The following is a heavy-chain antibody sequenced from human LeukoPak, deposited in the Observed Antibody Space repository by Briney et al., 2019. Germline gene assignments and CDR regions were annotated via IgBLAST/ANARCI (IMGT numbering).Heavy chain of an antibody. J-gene: IGHJ4*02. CDR3: AKGSGDTGYYFDD. V-gene: IGHV3-23*01. D-gene: IGHD3-10*01. CDR2: VRVDGDSS. Sequence: GGSLRLSCAASGFTFSSYAMGWVRQAPGKGLEWVSGVRVDGDSSYYADSAKGRFTISRDNSKSTLYLQMNSLRAEDTALYYCAKGSGDTGYYFDDWGQGTLVTVSS. CDR1: GFTFSSYA.